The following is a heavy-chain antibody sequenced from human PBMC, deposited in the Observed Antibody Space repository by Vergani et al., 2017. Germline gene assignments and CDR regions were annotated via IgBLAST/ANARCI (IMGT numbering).Heavy chain of an antibody. J-gene: IGHJ6*02. CDR2: ISPGASTV. CDR3: AKIPGISTTRHYYAMDV. V-gene: IGHV3-11*04. D-gene: IGHD1-1*01. CDR1: GFKLSDHY. Sequence: LEESGGGSVKPGGSLRLFCAASGFKLSDHYISWIRQAPGKGLEWVSHISPGASTVSYTDSVTGRFTVSRDNDNNSLTLDMTTLGVEDTAVYYCAKIPGISTTRHYYAMDVWGQGTTVTVSS.